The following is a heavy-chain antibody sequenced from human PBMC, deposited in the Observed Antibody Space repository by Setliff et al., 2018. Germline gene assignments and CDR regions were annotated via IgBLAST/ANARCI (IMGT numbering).Heavy chain of an antibody. CDR1: GFRFSRHW. CDR2: IMQDGGAQ. D-gene: IGHD3-3*01. J-gene: IGHJ4*02. Sequence: GESLKISCAASGFRFSRHWMSWVRQAPGKGLEWVANIMQDGGAQYYLDSVKGRFTVSRDNSNNTLYLHMSSLRAEDTAVYFCARIFLYGTSWYFDNWGQGTLVTVSS. CDR3: ARIFLYGTSWYFDN. V-gene: IGHV3-7*03.